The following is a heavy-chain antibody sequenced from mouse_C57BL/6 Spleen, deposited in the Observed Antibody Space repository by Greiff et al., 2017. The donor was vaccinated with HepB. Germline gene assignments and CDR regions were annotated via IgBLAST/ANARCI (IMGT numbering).Heavy chain of an antibody. CDR1: GFTFSSYG. Sequence: EVQLQESGGDLVKPGGSLKLSCAASGFTFSSYGMSWVRQTPDKRLEWVATISSGGSYTYYPDSVKGRFTISRDNAKNTLYLQMSSLKSEDTDMYYCARRSTENYCDYGGQGTSLTVAS. CDR3: ARRSTENYCDY. J-gene: IGHJ2*02. V-gene: IGHV5-6*01. D-gene: IGHD4-1*02. CDR2: ISSGGSYT.